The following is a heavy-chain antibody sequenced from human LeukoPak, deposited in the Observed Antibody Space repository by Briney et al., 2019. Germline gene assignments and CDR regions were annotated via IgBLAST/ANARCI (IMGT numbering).Heavy chain of an antibody. V-gene: IGHV1-2*02. Sequence: GASVKVSCKASGYTFTGYYMHWVRQAPGQGLEWMGWINPNSGGTNYAQEFQGRVTMTRDTSISTAYMELSRLRSEDTAVYYCARGTHCSSTSCYLSFYYYYGMDVWGQGTTVTVSS. J-gene: IGHJ6*02. CDR3: ARGTHCSSTSCYLSFYYYYGMDV. CDR1: GYTFTGYY. D-gene: IGHD2-2*01. CDR2: INPNSGGT.